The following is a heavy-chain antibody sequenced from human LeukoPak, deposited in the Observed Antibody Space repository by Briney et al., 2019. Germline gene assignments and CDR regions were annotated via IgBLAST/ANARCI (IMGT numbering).Heavy chain of an antibody. CDR1: GFTFSSYS. CDR2: ISSSSSYI. CDR3: ARVILSEDYFDY. J-gene: IGHJ4*02. D-gene: IGHD2/OR15-2a*01. V-gene: IGHV3-21*01. Sequence: GGSLTLSCAASGFTFSSYSMNWVRQAPGEGLEWVSSISSSSSYIYYADSVKGRFSISRDNAKNSLYLQMNSLRAEDTAVYYCARVILSEDYFDYWGQGTLVTVSS.